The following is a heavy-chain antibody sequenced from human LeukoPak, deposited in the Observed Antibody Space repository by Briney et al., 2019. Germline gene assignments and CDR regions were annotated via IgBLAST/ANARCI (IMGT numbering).Heavy chain of an antibody. J-gene: IGHJ6*03. CDR1: GFTFSSYA. CDR2: ISGSGGST. V-gene: IGHV3-23*01. D-gene: IGHD6-13*01. Sequence: PWGSLRLSCAASGFTFSSYAMSWVRQAPGKGLEWVSAISGSGGSTYYADSVKGRFTISRDNSKNTLYLQMNSLRAEDTAVYYCAKEEASASSSSWYGYYYYYMDVWGKGTTVTVSS. CDR3: AKEEASASSSSWYGYYYYYMDV.